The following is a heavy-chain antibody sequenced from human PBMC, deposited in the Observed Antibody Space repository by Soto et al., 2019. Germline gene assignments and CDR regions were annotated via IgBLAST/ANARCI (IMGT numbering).Heavy chain of an antibody. D-gene: IGHD2-15*01. CDR2: IYSGGDT. CDR3: ARKTDSIPSGGDV. V-gene: IGHV3-53*04. CDR1: GFAVRHNY. Sequence: EVQLVESGGGLVQPGGSLRLSCTASGFAVRHNYITWVSQAPGKGLEWVSLIYSGGDTAYADSVKGRFTISRHNSQNTLYLQMNSLRAEDTAVYYCARKTDSIPSGGDVRGKGTAFTVAS. J-gene: IGHJ6*04.